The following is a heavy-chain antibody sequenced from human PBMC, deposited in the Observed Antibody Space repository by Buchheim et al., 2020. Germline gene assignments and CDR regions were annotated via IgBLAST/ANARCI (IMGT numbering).Heavy chain of an antibody. V-gene: IGHV3-30-3*01. Sequence: QVQLVESGGGVVQPGRSLRLSCAASGFTFSSYAMHWVRQAPGKGLEWVAVISYDGSNKYYADSVKGRFTISRDNAKNSVYLQMNSLRAEDTAVYYCVRGQPIAWGQGTL. D-gene: IGHD1-26*01. CDR3: VRGQPIA. CDR1: GFTFSSYA. CDR2: ISYDGSNK. J-gene: IGHJ5*02.